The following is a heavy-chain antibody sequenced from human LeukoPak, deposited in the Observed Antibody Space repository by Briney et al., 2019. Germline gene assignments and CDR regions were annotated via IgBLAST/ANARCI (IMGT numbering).Heavy chain of an antibody. D-gene: IGHD2-15*01. CDR2: IKNKTDGGTT. CDR1: GCTFSNAW. CDR3: TAFPASVDY. V-gene: IGHV3-15*01. J-gene: IGHJ4*02. Sequence: GGSLRLSCAASGCTFSNAWMSWVRQAPGKGLEWVGRIKNKTDGGTTDYGAPVKGRFIISRDDSKNTLYLQMNSLKTEDTAVYYCTAFPASVDYWGQGSLVTVSS.